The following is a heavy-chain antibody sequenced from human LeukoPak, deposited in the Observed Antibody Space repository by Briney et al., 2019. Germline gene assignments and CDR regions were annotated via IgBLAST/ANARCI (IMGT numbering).Heavy chain of an antibody. D-gene: IGHD4-23*01. Sequence: PGGSLRLSCAASGLTFTTFSMTWVRQAPGRGLEWVARIKEDGSNIHYVDSVKGRFTISRDNAKNSVYLQMNSLRVEDTAVYYCARERWYLDYWGQGTLVTVSS. CDR1: GLTFTTFS. V-gene: IGHV3-7*05. CDR3: ARERWYLDY. CDR2: IKEDGSNI. J-gene: IGHJ4*02.